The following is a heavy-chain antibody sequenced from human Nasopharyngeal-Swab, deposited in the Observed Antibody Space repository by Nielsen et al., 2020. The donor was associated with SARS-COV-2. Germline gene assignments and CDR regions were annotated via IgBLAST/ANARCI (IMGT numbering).Heavy chain of an antibody. Sequence: GESLKISCQGSGYTFSNYWIGWVRQMPGKGLEWMGVIYPGDSDTRYNPSLQRQVTISVVKSISTAYLQWNSLQASDSAIYYCARGCSSGWYDYWGQGALVTVSS. D-gene: IGHD6-19*01. CDR1: GYTFSNYW. J-gene: IGHJ4*02. CDR2: IYPGDSDT. V-gene: IGHV5-51*01. CDR3: ARGCSSGWYDY.